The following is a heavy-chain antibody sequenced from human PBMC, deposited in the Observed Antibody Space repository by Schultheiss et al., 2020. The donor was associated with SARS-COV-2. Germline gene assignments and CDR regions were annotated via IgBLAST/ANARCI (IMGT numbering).Heavy chain of an antibody. CDR1: GFTFSSYG. Sequence: SCAASGFTFSSYGMHWVRQAPGKGLEWVAVIWYDGSNKYYADSVKGRFTISRDNSKNTLYLQMNSLRAEDTAVYYCARGLLVPAATYWGQGTLVTVS. D-gene: IGHD2-2*01. J-gene: IGHJ4*02. CDR2: IWYDGSNK. CDR3: ARGLLVPAATY. V-gene: IGHV3-33*01.